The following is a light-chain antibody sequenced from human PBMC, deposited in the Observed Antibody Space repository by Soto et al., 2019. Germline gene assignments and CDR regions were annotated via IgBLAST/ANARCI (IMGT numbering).Light chain of an antibody. V-gene: IGLV1-51*01. Sequence: QSVLTQPTSVSAAPGQTVTISCSGSSSNVGSKYVSCYQQIPATAPKLLIYENDKRPSGVPDRISGSKSGTSATLAITGLQTGDEANYYCVSWDTSLSGKVFGGGTKLTVL. CDR1: SSNVGSKY. J-gene: IGLJ2*01. CDR2: END. CDR3: VSWDTSLSGKV.